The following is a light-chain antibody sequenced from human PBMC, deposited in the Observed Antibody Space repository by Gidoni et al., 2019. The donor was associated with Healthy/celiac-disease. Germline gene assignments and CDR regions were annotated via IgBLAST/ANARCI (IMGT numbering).Light chain of an antibody. CDR2: QDS. Sequence: SYVLTQPPSVSVSPGQTASITCPGDKLGDKYACWYQQKPGQSPVLVIYQDSKRPSGIPERFSGSNSGNTATLTISGTQAMDEADYYCQAWDSSLVVFGGGTKLTVL. CDR1: KLGDKY. CDR3: QAWDSSLVV. J-gene: IGLJ2*01. V-gene: IGLV3-1*01.